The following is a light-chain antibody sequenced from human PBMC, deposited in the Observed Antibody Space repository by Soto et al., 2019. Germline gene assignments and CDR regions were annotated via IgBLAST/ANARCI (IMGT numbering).Light chain of an antibody. CDR2: STS. Sequence: QAVVTQEPSLTVSPGGTVTLTCASSTGPVTSGHFPSWFQQEPGQAPRTLIYSTSNKQSWTPARFSGSLLGGKAALTLSGVQPEDEAEYYCLLYYGGAQPVVFGGGTKLTVL. V-gene: IGLV7-43*01. CDR1: TGPVTSGHF. J-gene: IGLJ2*01. CDR3: LLYYGGAQPVV.